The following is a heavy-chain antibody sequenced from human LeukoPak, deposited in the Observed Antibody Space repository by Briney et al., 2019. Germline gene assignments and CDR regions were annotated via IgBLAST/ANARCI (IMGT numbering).Heavy chain of an antibody. J-gene: IGHJ3*02. Sequence: GRSLRLSCAASGFTFSSYAMHWVRQAPGKGLEWVAVISYDGSNKYYADSVKGRFTISRDNSKNTLYLQMNSLRAEDTAVYYCAKTLWFGELLSIGWDAFDIWGQGTMVTVSS. CDR3: AKTLWFGELLSIGWDAFDI. CDR1: GFTFSSYA. D-gene: IGHD3-10*01. CDR2: ISYDGSNK. V-gene: IGHV3-30-3*01.